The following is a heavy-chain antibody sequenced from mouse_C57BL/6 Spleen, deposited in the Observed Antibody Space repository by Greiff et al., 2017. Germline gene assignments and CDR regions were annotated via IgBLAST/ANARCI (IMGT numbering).Heavy chain of an antibody. V-gene: IGHV5-4*01. D-gene: IGHD2-2*01. Sequence: DVMLVESGGGLVKPGGSLKLSCAASGFTFSSYAMSWVRQTPEKRLEWVATISDGGSYTYYPDNVKGRFTISRDNAKNNLYLQMSHLKSEDTAMYYCARDRGVTAYWYFDVWGTGTTVTVSS. CDR3: ARDRGVTAYWYFDV. CDR2: ISDGGSYT. CDR1: GFTFSSYA. J-gene: IGHJ1*03.